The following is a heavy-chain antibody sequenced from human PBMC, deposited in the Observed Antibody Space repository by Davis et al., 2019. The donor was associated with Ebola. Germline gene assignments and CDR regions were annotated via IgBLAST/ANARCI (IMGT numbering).Heavy chain of an antibody. V-gene: IGHV4-39*01. CDR3: ARHPLSRVGYYDSSGRFDY. D-gene: IGHD3-22*01. CDR1: SESFTNYY. CDR2: IHYRGST. Sequence: SQTLSLTCAVSSESFTNYYWGWIRQPPGKGLEWIGSIHYRGSTYNNPSLKSRVTMSVDTSRNQFSLNLTSVTAADTAVYYCARHPLSRVGYYDSSGRFDYWGQGTLVTVSS. J-gene: IGHJ4*02.